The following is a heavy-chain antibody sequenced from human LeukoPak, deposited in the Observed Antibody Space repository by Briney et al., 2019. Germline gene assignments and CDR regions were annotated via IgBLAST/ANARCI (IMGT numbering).Heavy chain of an antibody. V-gene: IGHV3-53*01. J-gene: IGHJ4*02. CDR2: IYIDGTT. CDR3: ARAPTVLVGYCSSSSCQADY. D-gene: IGHD2-2*01. Sequence: GGSLRLSCAASGFTVTNNFMSWVRQAPGKGLEWVSVIYIDGTTYYPGSVKGRFTISRENAKNSLYLQMNTLKAGDTAVYYCARAPTVLVGYCSSSSCQADYWGQGTLVTVSS. CDR1: GFTVTNNF.